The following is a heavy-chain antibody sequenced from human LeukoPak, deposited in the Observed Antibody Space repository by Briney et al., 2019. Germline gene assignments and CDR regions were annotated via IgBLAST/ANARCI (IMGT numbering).Heavy chain of an antibody. CDR2: LHYTGST. V-gene: IGHV4-39*07. CDR3: ARTGGSFYFYYYMDV. CDR1: GGSISSSSYY. D-gene: IGHD1-26*01. J-gene: IGHJ6*03. Sequence: SETLSLTCTVSGGSISSSSYYWGWIRQPSGKGLEWIGSLHYTGSTYYNPSLKSRVTKSVDTSKNQFSLKLSSMTAADTAVYYCARTGGSFYFYYYMDVWGKGTTVTVSS.